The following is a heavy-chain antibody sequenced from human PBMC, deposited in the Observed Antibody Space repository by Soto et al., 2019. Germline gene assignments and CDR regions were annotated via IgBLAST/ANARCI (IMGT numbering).Heavy chain of an antibody. CDR3: ARCRERYDSSGILYY. CDR2: IWYDGSNK. V-gene: IGHV3-33*01. D-gene: IGHD3-22*01. CDR1: GFTFSSYG. Sequence: QVQLVEPGGGVVQPGRSLRLSCAASGFTFSSYGMHWVRQAPGKGLEWVAVIWYDGSNKYYADSVKGRFTISRDNSKNTLYLQMNSLRAEDTAVYYCARCRERYDSSGILYYWGQGTLVTVSS. J-gene: IGHJ4*02.